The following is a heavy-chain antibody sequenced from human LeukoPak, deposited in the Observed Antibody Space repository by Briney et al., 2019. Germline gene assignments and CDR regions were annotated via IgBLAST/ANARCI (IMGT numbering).Heavy chain of an antibody. CDR2: ISAYNGNT. V-gene: IGHV1-18*01. CDR1: SYTFTNYA. Sequence: ASVKVSCKASSYTFTNYAFTWVRQAPGQGLEWMGWISAYNGNTNYAQKLQGRVTMTTDTSTSTAYMELRSLRSDDTAVYYCTRDHLAADGSDAFDIWGQGTMVTVSS. J-gene: IGHJ3*02. CDR3: TRDHLAADGSDAFDI. D-gene: IGHD6-13*01.